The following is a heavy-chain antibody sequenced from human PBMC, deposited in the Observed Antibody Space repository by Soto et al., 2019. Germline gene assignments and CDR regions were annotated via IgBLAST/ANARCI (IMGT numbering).Heavy chain of an antibody. Sequence: QVQLVESGGGVAQPGGSLRLSCAASGFTFGSYAMHWVRQAPGKGLEWVAVILYDGTREYYADSVKGRVTISRDKSGNTLFLQMNRLRADDTAVYYCARDQSGSDFWTIVYLGQGTLVTVPS. CDR3: ARDQSGSDFWTIVY. CDR1: GFTFGSYA. V-gene: IGHV3-33*05. D-gene: IGHD3-3*01. CDR2: ILYDGTRE. J-gene: IGHJ4*02.